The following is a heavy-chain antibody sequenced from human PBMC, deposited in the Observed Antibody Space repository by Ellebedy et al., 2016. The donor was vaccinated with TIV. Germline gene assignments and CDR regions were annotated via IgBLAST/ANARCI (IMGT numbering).Heavy chain of an antibody. CDR1: GFTFSSYA. CDR3: VKGGSGSYHYYYGMDV. V-gene: IGHV3-64D*06. D-gene: IGHD3-10*01. J-gene: IGHJ6*02. CDR2: ISSNGGST. Sequence: PGGSLRLSCSASGFTFSSYAMHWVRQAPGKGLEYVSAISSNGGSTYYADSVKGRFTISRDNSKNTLYLQMSSLRAEDTAVYYCVKGGSGSYHYYYGMDVWGQGTTVNVSS.